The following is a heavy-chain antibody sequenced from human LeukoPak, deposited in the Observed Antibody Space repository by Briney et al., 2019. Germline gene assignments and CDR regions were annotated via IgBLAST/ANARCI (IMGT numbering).Heavy chain of an antibody. Sequence: GGSLRLSCAASGFTFSDYYMSWIRQAPGKGLEWVSYISSSGSTIYYADSVKGRFIISRDNTKNALSLQMNSLRAEDTAVYYCARDMQLLGVDPWGQGTLVTVSS. CDR2: ISSSGSTI. V-gene: IGHV3-11*01. CDR1: GFTFSDYY. D-gene: IGHD1-7*01. J-gene: IGHJ5*02. CDR3: ARDMQLLGVDP.